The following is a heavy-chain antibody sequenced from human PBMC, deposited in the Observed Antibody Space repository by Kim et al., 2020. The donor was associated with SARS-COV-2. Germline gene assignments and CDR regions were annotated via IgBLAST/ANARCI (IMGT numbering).Heavy chain of an antibody. CDR1: GGSFSGYY. CDR2: INHSGST. J-gene: IGHJ4*02. CDR3: AGDRYYGSGTSVFDY. Sequence: SETLSLTCAVYGGSFSGYYWSWIRQPPGKGLEWIGEINHSGSTNYNPSLKSRVTISVDTSKNQFSLKLSSVTAADTAVYYCAGDRYYGSGTSVFDYWGQG. V-gene: IGHV4-34*01. D-gene: IGHD3-10*01.